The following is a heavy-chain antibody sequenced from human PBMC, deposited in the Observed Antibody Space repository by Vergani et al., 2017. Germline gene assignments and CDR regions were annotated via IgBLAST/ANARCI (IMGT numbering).Heavy chain of an antibody. Sequence: QVQLQESGPGLVKPSETLSLTCTVSGGSISSYYWSWIRQPPGKGLEWIGYIYYSGSTNYNPSLKSRVTISVDTSKNQFSLKLSSVTAADTAVYYCAREARSTMVRASYYDYYYKDVWRKGTTVTVSS. CDR2: IYYSGST. D-gene: IGHD3-10*01. CDR3: AREARSTMVRASYYDYYYKDV. J-gene: IGHJ6*03. CDR1: GGSISSYY. V-gene: IGHV4-59*01.